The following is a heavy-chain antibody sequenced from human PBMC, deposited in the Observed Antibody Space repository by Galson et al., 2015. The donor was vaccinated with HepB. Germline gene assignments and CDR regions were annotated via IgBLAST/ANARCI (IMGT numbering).Heavy chain of an antibody. J-gene: IGHJ4*02. CDR1: GYTFTGYY. CDR3: ASRGLGYSSSWPLFDY. CDR2: INPNSGGT. V-gene: IGHV1-2*02. Sequence: SVKVSCKASGYTFTGYYMHWVRQAPGQGLEWMGWINPNSGGTNYAQKFQGRVTMTRDTSISTAYMELSRLRSDDTAVYYCASRGLGYSSSWPLFDYWGQGTLVTVSS. D-gene: IGHD6-13*01.